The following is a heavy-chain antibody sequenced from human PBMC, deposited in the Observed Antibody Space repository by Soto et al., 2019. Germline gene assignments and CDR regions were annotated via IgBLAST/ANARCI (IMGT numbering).Heavy chain of an antibody. CDR3: ARGGGGYCSGGSCYYDY. V-gene: IGHV1-69*02. CDR1: GGTFSSYT. Sequence: QVQLVQSGAEVKKPGSSVKVSCKASGGTFSSYTISWVRQAPGQGLEWMGRIIPILGVANYAQKFQGRVTITADKSTSTAYMELSSLRSEDTAVYYCARGGGGYCSGGSCYYDYWGQGTLVTVSS. J-gene: IGHJ4*02. CDR2: IIPILGVA. D-gene: IGHD2-15*01.